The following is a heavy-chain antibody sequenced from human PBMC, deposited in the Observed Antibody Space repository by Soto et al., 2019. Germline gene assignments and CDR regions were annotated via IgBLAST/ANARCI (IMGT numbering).Heavy chain of an antibody. Sequence: RSLTCTVSGGSISSYYWSWIRQPPGKGLEWIGYIYYSGSTNYNPSLKSRVTISVDTSKNQFSLKLSSVTAADTAVYYCARVGGGGYSYGWFDYWGQGTLVTVSS. CDR1: GGSISSYY. J-gene: IGHJ4*02. D-gene: IGHD5-18*01. CDR2: IYYSGST. CDR3: ARVGGGGYSYGWFDY. V-gene: IGHV4-59*01.